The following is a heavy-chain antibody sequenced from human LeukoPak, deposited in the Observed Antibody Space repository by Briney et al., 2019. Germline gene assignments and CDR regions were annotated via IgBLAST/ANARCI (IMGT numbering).Heavy chain of an antibody. CDR1: GFTFSSYA. V-gene: IGHV3-30-3*01. D-gene: IGHD1-26*01. Sequence: GRSLRLSCAASGFTFSSYAMHWVRQAPGKGLEWVAVISYDGSNKYYADSVKGRFTISRDNSKNTLYLQMNSLRAEDTAVYYCASYVISESYFDYWGQGTLVTVSS. J-gene: IGHJ4*02. CDR2: ISYDGSNK. CDR3: ASYVISESYFDY.